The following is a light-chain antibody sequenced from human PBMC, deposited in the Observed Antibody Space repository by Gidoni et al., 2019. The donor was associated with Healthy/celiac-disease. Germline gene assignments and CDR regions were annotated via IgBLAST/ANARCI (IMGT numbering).Light chain of an antibody. CDR1: KLGDKY. CDR3: QAWDSSTYVV. CDR2: QDS. Sequence: YELTQTPSVSVSPGQTASITCSGDKLGDKYACWYQQKPGQSPVLVIYQDSKRPSGIPERFSGSNSGNTATLTISGTQAMDEADYYCQAWDSSTYVVFGGGTKLTVL. V-gene: IGLV3-1*01. J-gene: IGLJ2*01.